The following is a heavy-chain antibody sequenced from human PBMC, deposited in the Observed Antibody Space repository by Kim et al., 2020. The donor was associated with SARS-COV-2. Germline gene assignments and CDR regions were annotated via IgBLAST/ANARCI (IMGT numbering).Heavy chain of an antibody. CDR3: ARCIASACSFESGAFDI. D-gene: IGHD2-21*01. CDR2: FSWNGGNS. V-gene: IGHV3-20*04. J-gene: IGHJ3*02. Sequence: GGSLRLSCAASGFTFCRYGVSWVRHVPGKGLEWVSGFSWNGGNSYYADSVKGRFTISRDDAKNTLYLQMNNLRVEDTAVYYCARCIASACSFESGAFDI. CDR1: GFTFCRYG.